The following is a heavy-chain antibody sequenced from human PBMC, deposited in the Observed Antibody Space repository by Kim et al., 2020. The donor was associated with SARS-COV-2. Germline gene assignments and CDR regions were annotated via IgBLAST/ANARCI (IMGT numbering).Heavy chain of an antibody. V-gene: IGHV4-39*01. CDR2: IFYTGST. Sequence: SETLSLTCTVSGDPISSTSYYWGWVRQPPGKGLEWIGSIFYTGSTYYTPSLKSRLTISVDTSKNQFSLKLMSVTAADTALYFCARQGPDYYDSSSVDYWGQGTLVTVSS. CDR3: ARQGPDYYDSSSVDY. J-gene: IGHJ4*02. D-gene: IGHD3-22*01. CDR1: GDPISSTSYY.